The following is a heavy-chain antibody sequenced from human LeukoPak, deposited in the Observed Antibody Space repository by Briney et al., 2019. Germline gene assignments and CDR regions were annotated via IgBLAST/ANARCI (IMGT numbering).Heavy chain of an antibody. Sequence: PEASVKVSCKASGYTFTSYYMHWVRQAPGQGLEWMGIINPSGGSTSYAQKFQGRVTMTRDTSTSTVYMELSSLRSEDTAVYYCAMPGGARDAFDIWGQGTMVTVSS. CDR1: GYTFTSYY. D-gene: IGHD3-16*01. J-gene: IGHJ3*02. V-gene: IGHV1-46*01. CDR2: INPSGGST. CDR3: AMPGGARDAFDI.